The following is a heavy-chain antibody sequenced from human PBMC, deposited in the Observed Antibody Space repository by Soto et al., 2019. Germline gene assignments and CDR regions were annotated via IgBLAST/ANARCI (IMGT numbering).Heavy chain of an antibody. CDR2: FDPEDGET. Sequence: AAVKVSCKVSGYTLTELSMHWVRQAPGKGLEWMGGFDPEDGETIYAQKFQGRVTMTEDTSTDTAYMELSSLRSEDTAVYYCATLDYDSSGPIDYWGQGTLVTVSS. V-gene: IGHV1-24*01. J-gene: IGHJ4*02. D-gene: IGHD3-22*01. CDR1: GYTLTELS. CDR3: ATLDYDSSGPIDY.